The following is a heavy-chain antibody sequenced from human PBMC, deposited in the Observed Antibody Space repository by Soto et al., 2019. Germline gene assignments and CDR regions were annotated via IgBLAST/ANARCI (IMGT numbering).Heavy chain of an antibody. D-gene: IGHD3-22*01. CDR3: AKSPGMYYYDSSGYYHYDY. CDR2: ISSSSSNT. Sequence: GGSLRLSCAASGFTFSYYSMNWVRQAPGKGLEWVSSISSSSSNTSYADSVKGRFTISRDNAKNTLYLQMNSLRAEDTAVYYCAKSPGMYYYDSSGYYHYDYWGQGTLVTVSS. J-gene: IGHJ4*02. CDR1: GFTFSYYS. V-gene: IGHV3-21*04.